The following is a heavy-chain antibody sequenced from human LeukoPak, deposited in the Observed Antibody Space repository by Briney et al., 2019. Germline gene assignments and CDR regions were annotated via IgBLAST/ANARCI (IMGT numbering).Heavy chain of an antibody. CDR2: IDPSDSYT. D-gene: IGHD6-6*01. V-gene: IGHV5-10-1*01. CDR3: ARLDSSLFYLPG. J-gene: IGHJ6*02. CDR1: GYCFTSHW. Sequence: GESLRISCKGSGYCFTSHWITRVRQMPGKGLEWMGTIDPSDSYTNNNPSFRGHVTISADKSISTAYLQWSSLKASDTTMSYCARLDSSLFYLPGWGQGSTVSDSS.